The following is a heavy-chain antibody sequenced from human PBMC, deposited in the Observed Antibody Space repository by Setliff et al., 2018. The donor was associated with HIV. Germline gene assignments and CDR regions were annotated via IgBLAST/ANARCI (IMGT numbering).Heavy chain of an antibody. J-gene: IGHJ4*02. CDR2: INHSGST. V-gene: IGHV4-34*01. CDR3: ARGSKGRFDY. Sequence: SETLSLTCAVYGGSFSGYYWSWIRQPPGKGLEWLGEINHSGSTNYNPSLKSRVTISVDTSKNQFSLKLSSVTAADTAVYSCARGSKGRFDYWGQGTLVTVSS. CDR1: GGSFSGYY.